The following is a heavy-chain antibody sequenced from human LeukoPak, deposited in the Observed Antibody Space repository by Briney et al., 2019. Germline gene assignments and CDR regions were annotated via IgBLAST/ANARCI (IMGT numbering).Heavy chain of an antibody. CDR2: ISWNSGYI. D-gene: IGHD1-26*01. V-gene: IGHV3-9*01. CDR3: AKAGATSYYFDY. CDR1: GFTFDDYA. J-gene: IGHJ4*02. Sequence: PGGSLRLSCAASGFTFDDYAMPWVRQAPGKGLEWVSGISWNSGYIAYADSVKGRFTISRDNAKNSLYLQVNSLRAEDTALYYCAKAGATSYYFDYWGQGTLVTVSS.